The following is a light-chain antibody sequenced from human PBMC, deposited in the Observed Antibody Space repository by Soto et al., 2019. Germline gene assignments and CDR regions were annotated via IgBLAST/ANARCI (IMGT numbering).Light chain of an antibody. V-gene: IGLV2-14*01. Sequence: QSALTQPASVSGSPGQSITISCTGTSSDVGGYDYVSWYQQHPGKAPKLMIYDVSARPSGVSNRFSGSKSGNTASLTISGLQAEDEAASYCSSYSSSNTLVFGIGTKLTVL. CDR2: DVS. CDR1: SSDVGGYDY. CDR3: SSYSSSNTLV. J-gene: IGLJ1*01.